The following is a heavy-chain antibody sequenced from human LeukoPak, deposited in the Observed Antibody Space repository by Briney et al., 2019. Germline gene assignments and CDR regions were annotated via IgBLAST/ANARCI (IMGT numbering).Heavy chain of an antibody. D-gene: IGHD6-13*01. J-gene: IGHJ6*02. CDR1: GYTFTGYY. CDR2: INPNSGGT. Sequence: ASVKVSCKASGYTFTGYYTHWVRQAPGQGLEWMGWINPNSGGTNYAQKFQGRVTMTRDTSISTAYMELSRLRSDDTAVYYCARDDGIAAAGKPKRGYYYGMDVWGQGTTVTVSS. V-gene: IGHV1-2*02. CDR3: ARDDGIAAAGKPKRGYYYGMDV.